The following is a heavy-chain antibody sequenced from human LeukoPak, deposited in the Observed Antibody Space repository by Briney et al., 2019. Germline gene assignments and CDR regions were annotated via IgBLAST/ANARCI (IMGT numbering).Heavy chain of an antibody. CDR2: INPNGGGT. V-gene: IGHV1-2*02. J-gene: IGHJ4*02. CDR3: ARENNSGWYRKAAFDY. D-gene: IGHD6-19*01. CDR1: GYTFTGYY. Sequence: ASVKVSCKASGYTFTGYYMHWVRQAPGQGLEWMGWINPNGGGTNYAQKFQGRVTLTRDTSISTAYMEVSRLESDDTAVYYCARENNSGWYRKAAFDYWGQGTLVTVVS.